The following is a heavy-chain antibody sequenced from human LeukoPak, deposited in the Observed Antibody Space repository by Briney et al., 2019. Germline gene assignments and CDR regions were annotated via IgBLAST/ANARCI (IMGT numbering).Heavy chain of an antibody. J-gene: IGHJ4*02. V-gene: IGHV3-21*01. CDR2: ISSSSSYI. CDR3: AGHFGAWHYFDY. CDR1: GFTFSSYA. D-gene: IGHD3-3*01. Sequence: GGSLRLSCAASGFTFSSYAMSWVRQAPGKGLEWVSSISSSSSYIYYADSVKGRFTISRDNAKNSLYLQMNSLRAEDTAVYYCAGHFGAWHYFDYWGQGTLVTVSS.